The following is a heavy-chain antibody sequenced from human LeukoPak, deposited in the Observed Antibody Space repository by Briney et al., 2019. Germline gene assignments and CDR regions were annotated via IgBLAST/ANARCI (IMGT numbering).Heavy chain of an antibody. CDR1: GGSVSSGSYY. CDR2: IYYSGST. D-gene: IGHD4-17*01. V-gene: IGHV4-61*01. J-gene: IGHJ3*02. CDR3: ARADGDYWDAFDI. Sequence: SETLSLTCTVSGGSVSSGSYYWSWIQQPPGKGLEWIGYIYYSGSTNYNPSLKSRVTISVDTSKNQFSLKLSSVTAADTAVYYCARADGDYWDAFDIWGQGTMVTVSS.